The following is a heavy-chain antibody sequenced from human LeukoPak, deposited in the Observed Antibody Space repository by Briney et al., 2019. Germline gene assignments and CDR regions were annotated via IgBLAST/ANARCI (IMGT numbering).Heavy chain of an antibody. CDR2: ISINGGST. J-gene: IGHJ3*02. D-gene: IGHD3-10*01. V-gene: IGHV3-64D*06. CDR1: GFTFSSYA. CDR3: VKESRVVRGVIMDAFDM. Sequence: PGGSLRLSCSASGFTFSSYAMHWVRQAPGKGLEYVSGISINGGSTDYADSVKGRFTISRDNSKNTVYFQMSSLRAEDTAVYYCVKESRVVRGVIMDAFDMWGQGTMVTVSS.